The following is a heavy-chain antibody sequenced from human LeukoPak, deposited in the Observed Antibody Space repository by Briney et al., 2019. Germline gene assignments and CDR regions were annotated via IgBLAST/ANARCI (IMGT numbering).Heavy chain of an antibody. CDR3: AKEITNWNYVPPDY. CDR2: ISGSGGST. Sequence: RGSLRLSCAASGFTFSSYAMSWVRQAPGKGLEWVSAISGSGGSTYYADSVKGRFTISRDNSKNTLYLQMNSLRAEDTAVYYCAKEITNWNYVPPDYWGQGTLVTVSS. J-gene: IGHJ4*02. D-gene: IGHD1-7*01. V-gene: IGHV3-23*01. CDR1: GFTFSSYA.